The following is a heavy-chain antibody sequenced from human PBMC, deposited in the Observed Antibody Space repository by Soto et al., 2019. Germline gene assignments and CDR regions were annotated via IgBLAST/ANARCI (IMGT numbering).Heavy chain of an antibody. V-gene: IGHV3-23*01. CDR3: AKTYCGGDCYSGPHDAFDI. CDR1: GFTFSSYA. J-gene: IGHJ3*02. Sequence: GGSLRLSCAASGFTFSSYAMSWVRQAPGKGLEWVSGISVSGGSTYYADSVKGRFSISRDNSKNTLNLQMNSLRAEDTAVYYCAKTYCGGDCYSGPHDAFDIWGQGTMVTVSS. D-gene: IGHD2-21*02. CDR2: ISVSGGST.